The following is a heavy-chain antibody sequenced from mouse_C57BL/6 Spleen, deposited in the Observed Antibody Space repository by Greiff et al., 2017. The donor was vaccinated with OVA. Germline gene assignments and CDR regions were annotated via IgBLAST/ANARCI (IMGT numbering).Heavy chain of an antibody. D-gene: IGHD2-4*01. CDR3: ARDGDYDWYFDV. CDR2: SRNKANDYTT. J-gene: IGHJ1*03. Sequence: EVMLVESGGGLVQSGRSLRLSCATSGFTFSDFYMEWVRQAPGKGLEWIAASRNKANDYTTEYSASVKGRFIVSRDTSQSILYLQMNALRAEDTAIYYCARDGDYDWYFDVWGTGTTVTVSS. CDR1: GFTFSDFY. V-gene: IGHV7-1*01.